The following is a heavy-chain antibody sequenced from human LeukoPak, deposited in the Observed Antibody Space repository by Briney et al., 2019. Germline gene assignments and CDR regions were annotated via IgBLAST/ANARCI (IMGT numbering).Heavy chain of an antibody. CDR3: ARRTNTGEYSDFDY. V-gene: IGHV4-38-2*02. CDR1: GYSINSGYY. Sequence: SETLSLTCTVSGYSINSGYYWGWIRQPPGKGLEWIGSIYHSGSTNYNPSLKSRVTISVDKSKNQFSLKLSSVTAADTAVYYCARRTNTGEYSDFDYWGQGTLVTVSS. D-gene: IGHD2-8*02. J-gene: IGHJ4*02. CDR2: IYHSGST.